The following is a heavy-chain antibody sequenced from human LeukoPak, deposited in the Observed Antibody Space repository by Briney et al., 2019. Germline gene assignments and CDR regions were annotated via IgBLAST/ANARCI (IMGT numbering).Heavy chain of an antibody. Sequence: SETLSLTCTVSGGSISSSSYYWGWIRQPPGKGLEWIGSIYYSGSTYYNPSLKSRVTISVDTSKNQFSLKLSSVTAADTAVYYCARNRAIVVVSPFDYWGQGTLVTVSS. D-gene: IGHD3-22*01. V-gene: IGHV4-39*01. J-gene: IGHJ4*02. CDR3: ARNRAIVVVSPFDY. CDR1: GGSISSSSYY. CDR2: IYYSGST.